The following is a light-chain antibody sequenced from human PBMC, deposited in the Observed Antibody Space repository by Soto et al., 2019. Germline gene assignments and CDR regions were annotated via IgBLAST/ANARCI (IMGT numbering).Light chain of an antibody. CDR2: AAS. CDR1: QGMRND. Sequence: AIQMTQSPTSLSASVGDKVTITCRASQGMRNDLSWYQQKPGEAPNLLIYAASTLQTGVPSRFSGSGSGTDFTLTISGLQPEDSATYYCLQDYSYPYTFGQGTKLDI. CDR3: LQDYSYPYT. J-gene: IGKJ2*01. V-gene: IGKV1-6*01.